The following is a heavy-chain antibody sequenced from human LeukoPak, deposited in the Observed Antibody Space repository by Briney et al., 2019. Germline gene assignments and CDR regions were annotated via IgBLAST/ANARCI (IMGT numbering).Heavy chain of an antibody. D-gene: IGHD3-10*01. J-gene: IGHJ4*02. Sequence: SETLSLTCTVSGGSIRGYFWSWIRQPPGKGQEWIGHIYSSGSTTYTPSLQGRVTISLDTSKNQFSLKLSSVTAADTAVYYCARHYDSGSYPLDFWGQGTLVTVSS. CDR1: GGSIRGYF. CDR2: IYSSGST. CDR3: ARHYDSGSYPLDF. V-gene: IGHV4-59*08.